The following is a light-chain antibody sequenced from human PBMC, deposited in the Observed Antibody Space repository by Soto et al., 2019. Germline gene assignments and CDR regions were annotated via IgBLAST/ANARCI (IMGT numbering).Light chain of an antibody. Sequence: DIHMTQSPSTLSASVWGRVTSAGRASQSINSWLAWYQQKPGKAPKLLIYAASSLQSGVPSRFSGSGSGTDFTLTISWLQSEDFATYYCQQYYNYPITFGQGKRREIK. CDR1: QSINSW. V-gene: IGKV1-5*01. CDR3: QQYYNYPIT. CDR2: AAS. J-gene: IGKJ5*01.